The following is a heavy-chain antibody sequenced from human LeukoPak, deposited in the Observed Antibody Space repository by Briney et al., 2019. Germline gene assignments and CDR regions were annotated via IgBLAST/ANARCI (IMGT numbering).Heavy chain of an antibody. CDR1: GDSVSSNSAA. Sequence: SQTLSLTCAISGDSVSSNSAAWNWIRQSPSRGLEWLGRTYYRSKWYNDYAVSVKSRITINPATSKNQFSLPLTSVTPEDTAVYSCARDRGGSYYYYYGMDVWGRGTTVTVSS. D-gene: IGHD2-15*01. CDR3: ARDRGGSYYYYYGMDV. CDR2: TYYRSKWYN. J-gene: IGHJ6*02. V-gene: IGHV6-1*01.